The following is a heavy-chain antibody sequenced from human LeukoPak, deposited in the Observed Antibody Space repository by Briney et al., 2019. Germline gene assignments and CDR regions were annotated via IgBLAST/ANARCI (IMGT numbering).Heavy chain of an antibody. V-gene: IGHV3-30*02. CDR1: GFTFSSYG. D-gene: IGHD3-22*01. Sequence: HPGGSLRLSCAASGFTFSSYGMHWVRQAPGKGLEWVAFIRYDGSNKYYADSVKGRFTISRDNSKNTLYLQMNSLRAEDTAVYYCARDSMIRDRFDYWGQGTLVTVSS. CDR3: ARDSMIRDRFDY. J-gene: IGHJ4*02. CDR2: IRYDGSNK.